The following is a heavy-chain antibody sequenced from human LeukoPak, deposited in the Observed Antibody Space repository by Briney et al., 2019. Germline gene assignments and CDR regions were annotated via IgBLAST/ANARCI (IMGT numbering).Heavy chain of an antibody. D-gene: IGHD4-17*01. J-gene: IGHJ4*02. V-gene: IGHV1-46*01. CDR3: ARGEIDGDYVFFFFREIDY. CDR2: INPSGGST. CDR1: GYTFTGYY. Sequence: GASVKVSCKASGYTFTGYYMHWVRQAPGQELEWMGIINPSGGSTSYAQKFQGRVTMTRDMSTSTVYMELSSLRSEDTAVYYCARGEIDGDYVFFFFREIDYWGQGTLVTVSS.